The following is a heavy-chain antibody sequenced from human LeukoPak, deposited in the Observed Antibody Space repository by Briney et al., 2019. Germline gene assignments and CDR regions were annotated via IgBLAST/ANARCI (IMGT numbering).Heavy chain of an antibody. V-gene: IGHV1-46*01. J-gene: IGHJ5*02. Sequence: ASVKVSCKASGYTFTSYYMHWVRQAPGQGLEWMGIINPSGGSTSYAQKFQGRVTMTRDMSTSTVYMELSSLRSEDTAFYYCATDHSMANTAWWFDPWGQGTLVTVSS. CDR3: ATDHSMANTAWWFDP. D-gene: IGHD5-24*01. CDR2: INPSGGST. CDR1: GYTFTSYY.